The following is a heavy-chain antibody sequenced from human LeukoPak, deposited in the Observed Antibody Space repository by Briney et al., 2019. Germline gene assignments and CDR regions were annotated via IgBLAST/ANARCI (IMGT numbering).Heavy chain of an antibody. J-gene: IGHJ4*02. V-gene: IGHV4-4*07. CDR1: GGSISSYY. CDR3: ARGRFGYSSSWYDY. Sequence: SETLSLTCTVSGGSISSYYWSWIRQPAGKGLEWIGHIYTSGSTNYNPSLKSRVTIAVDTSKNQFSLNLTSVTAADTAEYYCARGRFGYSSSWYDYWGQGTLVTVSS. D-gene: IGHD6-13*01. CDR2: IYTSGST.